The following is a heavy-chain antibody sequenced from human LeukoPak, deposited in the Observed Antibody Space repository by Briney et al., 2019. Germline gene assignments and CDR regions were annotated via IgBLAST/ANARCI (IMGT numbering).Heavy chain of an antibody. Sequence: ASVTVSCKASGYTFTSYAMNWVRQAPGQGLEWMGWINTNTGNPTYAQGFTGRFVFSLDTSVSTAYLQISSLKAEDTAVYYCATNGDYVHWYFDLWGRGTLVTVSS. J-gene: IGHJ2*01. V-gene: IGHV7-4-1*02. CDR1: GYTFTSYA. D-gene: IGHD4-17*01. CDR2: INTNTGNP. CDR3: ATNGDYVHWYFDL.